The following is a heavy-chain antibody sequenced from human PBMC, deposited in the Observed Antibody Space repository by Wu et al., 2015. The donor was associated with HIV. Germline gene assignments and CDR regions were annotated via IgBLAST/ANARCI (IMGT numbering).Heavy chain of an antibody. D-gene: IGHD6-13*01. CDR1: GYTFTDHY. CDR3: ARVASSTWSDSPLWAFDI. V-gene: IGHV1-2*02. J-gene: IGHJ3*02. CDR2: IRPDSGAT. Sequence: QLVQSGAEVTKPGASVSVSCQTSGYTFTDHYIHWVRQAPGQGLEWMGWIRPDSGATHYAEKFQDRVTMTRDASISTAYMQLNRLRSDDTAVYFCARVASSTWSDSPLWAFDIWGQGTMVTVSS.